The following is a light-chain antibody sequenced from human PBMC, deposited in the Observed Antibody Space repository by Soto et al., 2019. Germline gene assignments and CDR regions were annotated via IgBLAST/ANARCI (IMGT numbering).Light chain of an antibody. CDR3: QQYNSYSWT. J-gene: IGKJ1*01. Sequence: DIQMTQSPSTPSASAGYTVTITFLAMQSISTWLAWYQQKPGKAPKLLISGASSLESGVPSRFSGSGSGTEFTLTISGLQPDDFATYYCQQYNSYSWTFGQGTKVDIK. CDR1: QSISTW. V-gene: IGKV1-5*01. CDR2: GAS.